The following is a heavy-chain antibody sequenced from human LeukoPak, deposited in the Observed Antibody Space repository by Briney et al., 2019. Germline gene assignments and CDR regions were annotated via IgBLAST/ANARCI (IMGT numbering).Heavy chain of an antibody. Sequence: GGSLRLSCAASGFAFSSYAVSWVRQAPGKGLEWVSAISGSGGSTYYADSVKGRFTISRDNSKNTLYLQMNSLRAEDTAVYYCAKGGGYCSSTSCPYYYYYYYMDVWGKGTTVTVSS. CDR2: ISGSGGST. V-gene: IGHV3-23*01. CDR3: AKGGGYCSSTSCPYYYYYYYMDV. CDR1: GFAFSSYA. J-gene: IGHJ6*03. D-gene: IGHD2-2*01.